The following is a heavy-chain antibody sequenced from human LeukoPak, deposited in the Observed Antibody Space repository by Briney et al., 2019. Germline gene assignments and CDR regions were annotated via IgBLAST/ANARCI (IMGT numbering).Heavy chain of an antibody. V-gene: IGHV1-69*01. Sequence: GSSVKVSCKASGGTFSSYAISWVRQAPGQGLEWMGGIIPIFGTANYAQKFQGRVTITADESTSTAYMELSSLRSEDTAVYYCARVXVGATIQPFDYWGQGTLVTXSS. D-gene: IGHD1-26*01. J-gene: IGHJ4*02. CDR1: GGTFSSYA. CDR3: ARVXVGATIQPFDY. CDR2: IIPIFGTA.